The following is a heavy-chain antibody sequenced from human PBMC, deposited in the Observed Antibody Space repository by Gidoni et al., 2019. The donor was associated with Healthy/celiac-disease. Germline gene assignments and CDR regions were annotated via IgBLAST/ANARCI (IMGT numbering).Heavy chain of an antibody. CDR2: IWYDGSNK. Sequence: QVQLVESGGGVVQPGRSLRLSCAASGFTFSSYGMHWVRQAPGKGLEWVAVIWYDGSNKYYADSVKGRFTISRDNSKNTLYLQMNSLRAEDTAVYYCARGITSFYGGYYYYYYGMDVWGQGTTVTVSS. J-gene: IGHJ6*02. D-gene: IGHD1-26*01. CDR1: GFTFSSYG. CDR3: ARGITSFYGGYYYYYYGMDV. V-gene: IGHV3-33*01.